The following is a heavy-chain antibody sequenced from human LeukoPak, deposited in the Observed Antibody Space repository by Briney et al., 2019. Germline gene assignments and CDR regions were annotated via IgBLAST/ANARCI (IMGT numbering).Heavy chain of an antibody. CDR2: IIPIFGTA. CDR3: AREFVVEFSRSVVHTLAEPLSGWFDP. V-gene: IGHV1-69*13. J-gene: IGHJ5*02. D-gene: IGHD2-2*01. Sequence: ASVKVSCKASGGTFSSYAISWVRQAPGQGLEWMGGIIPIFGTANYAQKFQGRVTITADESTSTAYMELSSLRSEDTAVYYCAREFVVEFSRSVVHTLAEPLSGWFDPWGQGTLVTVSS. CDR1: GGTFSSYA.